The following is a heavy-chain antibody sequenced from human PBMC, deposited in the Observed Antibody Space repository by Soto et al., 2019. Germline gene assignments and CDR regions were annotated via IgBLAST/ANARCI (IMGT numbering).Heavy chain of an antibody. D-gene: IGHD3-10*01. CDR2: INSDGSST. J-gene: IGHJ4*02. Sequence: EVQLVESGGGLVQLGGSRRLSFAASGFTLRGYWMPWVGQAPGKGLVWVSRINSDGSSTYYADSVKGRFTISRDNAKNTLYLQMNSLRAEDTAVYYCARDFGYWGQGTLVTVSS. CDR1: GFTLRGYW. CDR3: ARDFGY. V-gene: IGHV3-74*01.